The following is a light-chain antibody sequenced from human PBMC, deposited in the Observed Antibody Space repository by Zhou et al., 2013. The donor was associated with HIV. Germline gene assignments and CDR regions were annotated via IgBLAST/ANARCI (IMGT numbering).Light chain of an antibody. Sequence: EIVLTQSPGTLSLSPGERATLSCRASQSVSSSYLAWYQQKPGQAPRLLIYGASSRATGIPDRFSGSGSGTDFTLTISRLEPEDSAVYYCQQYGSSPLTFGGGTQVEIK. CDR3: QQYGSSPLT. J-gene: IGKJ4*01. CDR2: GAS. V-gene: IGKV3-20*01. CDR1: QSVSSSY.